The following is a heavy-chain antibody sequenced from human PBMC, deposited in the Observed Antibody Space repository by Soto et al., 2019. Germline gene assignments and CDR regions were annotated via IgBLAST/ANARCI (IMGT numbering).Heavy chain of an antibody. CDR2: ISGSGGST. V-gene: IGHV3-23*01. D-gene: IGHD6-13*01. CDR1: GFTFSSYA. J-gene: IGHJ4*02. CDR3: AKYTTSAPPVRIAAAGAGWYYFDY. Sequence: GGSLRLSCAASGFTFSSYAMSWVRQAPGKGLEWVSAISGSGGSTYYADSVKGRSTIYRDNSQNTLYLQMNSLRAEDTAVYYCAKYTTSAPPVRIAAAGAGWYYFDYWGQGTLVTVSS.